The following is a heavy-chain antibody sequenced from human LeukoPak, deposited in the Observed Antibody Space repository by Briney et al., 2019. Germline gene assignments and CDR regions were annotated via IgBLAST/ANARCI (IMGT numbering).Heavy chain of an antibody. Sequence: GGSLRLSCAASGFTFSSYWMHWVRQAPGKGLVWVSRANSDGSSTYYADSVKGRFTISRDNSKNTLYLQMNSLRAEDTAVYYCAKDPSTYSSSWYYFDYWGQGTLVTVSS. J-gene: IGHJ4*02. CDR1: GFTFSSYW. CDR2: ANSDGSST. V-gene: IGHV3-74*01. D-gene: IGHD6-13*01. CDR3: AKDPSTYSSSWYYFDY.